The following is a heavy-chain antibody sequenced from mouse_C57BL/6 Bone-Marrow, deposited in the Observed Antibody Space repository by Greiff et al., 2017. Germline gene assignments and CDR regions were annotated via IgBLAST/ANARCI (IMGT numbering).Heavy chain of an antibody. CDR1: GYTFTSYW. V-gene: IGHV1-52*01. CDR3: ARGYYGSRYAMDY. CDR2: IDPSASET. D-gene: IGHD1-1*01. J-gene: IGHJ4*01. Sequence: QVQLQQPGAELVRPGSSVTLSCKASGYTFTSYWMHWVKQRPIQGLEWIGNIDPSASETHYNQKFKDKATLTVDKSSSTASMQLSSLTSEDSAVYHGARGYYGSRYAMDYLYQVTSVTGSS.